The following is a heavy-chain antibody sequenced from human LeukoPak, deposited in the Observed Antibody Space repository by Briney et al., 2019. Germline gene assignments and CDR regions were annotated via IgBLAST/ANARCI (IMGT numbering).Heavy chain of an antibody. CDR3: ARPRDASIAARLGAFDI. Sequence: SETLSLTCAVSGGSISGFYWNWIRQPPGKGLEWIGYVYYSWNTNYNPSLKSRVTISLDTSKNQFSLRLRSVTAADTAVYYCARPRDASIAARLGAFDIWGQGTMVTVSS. CDR2: VYYSWNT. CDR1: GGSISGFY. J-gene: IGHJ3*02. V-gene: IGHV4-59*01. D-gene: IGHD6-6*01.